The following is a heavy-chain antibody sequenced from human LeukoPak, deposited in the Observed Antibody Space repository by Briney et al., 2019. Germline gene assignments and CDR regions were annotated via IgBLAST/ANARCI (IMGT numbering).Heavy chain of an antibody. J-gene: IGHJ4*02. Sequence: PSETLSLTCGVSGGSITRTNWWSWVRQPPGQGLEWIGEVSLTGLTNYNPSLSSRVIMALDTSKNHLSLNLTSVTAADTAVYYGTRENGAFSPFGYWGQGTLVTVPS. V-gene: IGHV4-4*02. CDR1: GGSITRTNW. D-gene: IGHD2-8*01. CDR3: TRENGAFSPFGY. CDR2: VSLTGLT.